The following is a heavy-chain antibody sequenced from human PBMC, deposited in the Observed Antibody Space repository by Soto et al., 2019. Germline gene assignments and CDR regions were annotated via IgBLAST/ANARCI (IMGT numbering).Heavy chain of an antibody. V-gene: IGHV4-39*01. D-gene: IGHD4-17*01. CDR2: LYYSGTT. Sequence: QLQLQESGPGLVKPSETLSLTCTVSGGSLSSSSYFWVWIRQPPGKGLEWIGNLYYSGTTYYNPSLKSRVTISVDTSKNQFSLRLSSVTAADTAVYYCTSLDYGHFGIDYWGQGTLVTVSS. CDR1: GGSLSSSSYF. J-gene: IGHJ4*02. CDR3: TSLDYGHFGIDY.